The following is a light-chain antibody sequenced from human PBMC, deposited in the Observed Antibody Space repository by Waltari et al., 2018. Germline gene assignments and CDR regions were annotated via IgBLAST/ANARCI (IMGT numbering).Light chain of an antibody. CDR1: QHINMN. Sequence: DIVLTQSPATLSLSPGERATLSCRASQHINMNLAWYQQKPGQAPRLLFYGASTRESGVPARFSGSGSGTECTLTISSLQSEDFGLYYCQHYNDWPPWTFGQGTRVE. CDR2: GAS. V-gene: IGKV3-15*01. CDR3: QHYNDWPPWT. J-gene: IGKJ1*01.